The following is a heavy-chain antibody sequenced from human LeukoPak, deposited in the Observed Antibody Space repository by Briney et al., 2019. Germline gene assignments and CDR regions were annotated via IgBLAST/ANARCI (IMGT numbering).Heavy chain of an antibody. Sequence: SETLSLTCTVSGGSISSYYWSWIRQPPGKGLEWIGYIYYSGSTNYNPSLKSRVTISVDTSKNQFSLRLSSVTAADTAMYYCARSAGYQLLEGYYYYMDVWGKGTTVTVSS. CDR1: GGSISSYY. V-gene: IGHV4-59*01. D-gene: IGHD2-2*01. CDR3: ARSAGYQLLEGYYYYMDV. CDR2: IYYSGST. J-gene: IGHJ6*03.